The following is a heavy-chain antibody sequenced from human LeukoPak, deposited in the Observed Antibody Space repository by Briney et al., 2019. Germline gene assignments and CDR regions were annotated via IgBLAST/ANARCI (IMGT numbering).Heavy chain of an antibody. V-gene: IGHV4-39*01. D-gene: IGHD2-21*02. CDR3: AKSDGYGLIDY. Sequence: PSETLSLTCTVSGVSISTSRYYWGWIRQPPGRGREWIGNIYYTGPTYYNASLESRVTISLDTSKNQFFLKLNSVTAADTAMYYCAKSDGYGLIDYVGQGTLVTVSA. CDR1: GVSISTSRYY. J-gene: IGHJ4*02. CDR2: IYYTGPT.